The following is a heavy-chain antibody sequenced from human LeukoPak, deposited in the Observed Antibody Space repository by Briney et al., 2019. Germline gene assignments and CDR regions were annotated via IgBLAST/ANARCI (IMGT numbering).Heavy chain of an antibody. CDR2: ISFDGSNK. CDR1: GFTFSSYG. D-gene: IGHD5-24*01. CDR3: AKDRVRGDGYNYSPFPGFDN. V-gene: IGHV3-30*18. J-gene: IGHJ4*02. Sequence: PGGSLRLSCAASGFTFSSYGMHWVRQAPGKGLEWVAVISFDGSNKHYADSVKGRFTISRDNSNNRLFLQMNSLRAEDTAVYYCAKDRVRGDGYNYSPFPGFDNWGQGTLVTVSS.